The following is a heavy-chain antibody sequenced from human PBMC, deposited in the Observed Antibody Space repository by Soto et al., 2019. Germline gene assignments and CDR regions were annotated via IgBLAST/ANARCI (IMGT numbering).Heavy chain of an antibody. CDR3: AKGVLGYCSSNSCYAYDF. CDR1: GFTFRDSA. V-gene: IGHV3-23*01. D-gene: IGHD2-2*01. Sequence: VVSLRLSSSASGFTFRDSAMSWFRQAPGTGLEWVSAITGSGGNTFYADSVKGRFTISRDNSKSTLFLQMHSLRAEDTAVYYCAKGVLGYCSSNSCYAYDFWGQGT. CDR2: ITGSGGNT. J-gene: IGHJ4*02.